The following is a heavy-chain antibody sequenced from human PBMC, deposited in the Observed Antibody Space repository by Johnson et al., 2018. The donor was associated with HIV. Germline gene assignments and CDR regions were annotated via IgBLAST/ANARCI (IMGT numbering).Heavy chain of an antibody. CDR3: AKGDCSGGSCYSFNDAFDI. CDR2: IRYDGSNK. Sequence: VQLVESGGGLVKPGGSLRLSCVASGFTFKDHYMSWIRQAPGKGLEWVAFIRYDGSNKYYADSVKGRFTISRDNSKNTLYLQMNSLIAEDTAVYYCAKGDCSGGSCYSFNDAFDIWGQGTMVTVS. J-gene: IGHJ3*02. V-gene: IGHV3-30*02. CDR1: GFTFKDHY. D-gene: IGHD2-15*01.